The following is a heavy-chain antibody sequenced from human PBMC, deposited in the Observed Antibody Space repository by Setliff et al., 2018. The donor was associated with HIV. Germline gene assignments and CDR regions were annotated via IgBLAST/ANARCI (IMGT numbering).Heavy chain of an antibody. J-gene: IGHJ5*02. CDR3: ARGVARQVVIDRWFDP. Sequence: GVLRLSCAASGFTFSSYAMSWVRQAPGKGLEWVSIITAGGTTYYADSVKGRFTISRDNSKSTLYLQMNSLRAEDTAVYYCARGVARQVVIDRWFDPWGQGTPVTVSS. D-gene: IGHD2-21*01. CDR1: GFTFSSYA. V-gene: IGHV3-23*01. CDR2: ITAGGTT.